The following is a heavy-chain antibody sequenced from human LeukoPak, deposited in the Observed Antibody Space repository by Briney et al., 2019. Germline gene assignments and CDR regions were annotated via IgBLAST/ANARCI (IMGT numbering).Heavy chain of an antibody. J-gene: IGHJ4*02. Sequence: SETLSLTCTVSGGSISSYYWSWIRQHPGKGLEWIGYIYYSGSTYYNPSLKSRVTISVDTSKNQFSLKLSSVTAADTAVYYCARASHCSSTSCSRLRYFDYWGQGTLVTVSS. D-gene: IGHD2-2*01. V-gene: IGHV4-59*06. CDR3: ARASHCSSTSCSRLRYFDY. CDR2: IYYSGST. CDR1: GGSISSYY.